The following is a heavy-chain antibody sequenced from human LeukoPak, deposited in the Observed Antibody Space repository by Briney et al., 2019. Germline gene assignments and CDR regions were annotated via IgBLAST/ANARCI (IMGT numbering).Heavy chain of an antibody. CDR2: INHSGST. J-gene: IGHJ6*03. V-gene: IGHV4-34*01. CDR3: ARGPSPNYDFWSGYYAHYYYYMDV. CDR1: GGSFSGYY. Sequence: TSETLSLTXAVYGGSFSGYYWSWICQPPGKGLEWIGEINHSGSTNYNPSLKSRVTISVDTSKNQFSLKLSSVTAADTAVYYCARGPSPNYDFWSGYYAHYYYYMDVWGKGTTVTVSS. D-gene: IGHD3-3*01.